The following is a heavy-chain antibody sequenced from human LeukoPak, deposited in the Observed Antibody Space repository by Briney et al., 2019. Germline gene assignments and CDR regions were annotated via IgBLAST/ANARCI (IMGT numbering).Heavy chain of an antibody. J-gene: IGHJ4*02. Sequence: ASVKVSCKAYGYTFTPYYMHWVRQAPGQGLEWMGIINPTSANTRYAQKFQGRVTMTRDTSTSTVYMELSSLTSEDTAVYYCARDQRGGRISWYSHFDFWGQGTLVTLPA. V-gene: IGHV1-46*01. CDR2: INPTSANT. CDR3: ARDQRGGRISWYSHFDF. CDR1: GYTFTPYY. D-gene: IGHD6-13*01.